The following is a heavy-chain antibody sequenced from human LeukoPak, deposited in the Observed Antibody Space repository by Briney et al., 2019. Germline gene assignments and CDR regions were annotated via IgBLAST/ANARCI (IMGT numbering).Heavy chain of an antibody. Sequence: PGGSLRLSCAASGFTFSNFWMHWVRQAPGKGLVWVALIYGDGSFTRYADSVKGRFTISRDNAKNSLYLQMNSLRAEDTAVYYCAKSDDILTGYYIWDYYYYGMDVWGQGTTVTVSS. J-gene: IGHJ6*02. CDR2: IYGDGSFT. D-gene: IGHD3-9*01. CDR3: AKSDDILTGYYIWDYYYYGMDV. CDR1: GFTFSNFW. V-gene: IGHV3-74*01.